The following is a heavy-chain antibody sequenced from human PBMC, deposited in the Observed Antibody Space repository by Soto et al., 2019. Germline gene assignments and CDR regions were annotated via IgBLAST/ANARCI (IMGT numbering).Heavy chain of an antibody. CDR1: GFTFSSYA. CDR3: VRDTAYCSGGTRYSSHDMDV. D-gene: IGHD2-15*01. J-gene: IGHJ6*02. V-gene: IGHV3-30*04. CDR2: ISYDGRNK. Sequence: PGGSLRLSCAASGFTFSSYAMHWVRQAPGKGLEWVAVISYDGRNKYYADSVKGRFTISRDNSKNTLYLEMNSLRVEDTAVYHCVRDTAYCSGGTRYSSHDMDVWGQGTRVTVSS.